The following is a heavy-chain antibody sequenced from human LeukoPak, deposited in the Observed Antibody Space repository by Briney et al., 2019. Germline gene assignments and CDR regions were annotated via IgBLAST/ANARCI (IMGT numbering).Heavy chain of an antibody. CDR3: ARHVEIAVAGPIDY. CDR1: GGSFSGYY. Sequence: SETLSLTCAVYGGSFSGYYWSWIRQPPGKGLKWIGEINHSGSTNYNPSLKSRVTISVDTSKNQFSLKLSSVTAADTAVYYCARHVEIAVAGPIDYWGPGTLVTVSS. J-gene: IGHJ4*02. V-gene: IGHV4-34*01. CDR2: INHSGST. D-gene: IGHD6-19*01.